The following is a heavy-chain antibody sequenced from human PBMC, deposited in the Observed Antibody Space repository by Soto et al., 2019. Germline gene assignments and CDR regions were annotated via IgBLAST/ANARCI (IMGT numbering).Heavy chain of an antibody. CDR3: ARDGPAAAGTYYFDY. Sequence: ASVKGSCKASGYTFTSYDIDWVRQAPGQGLEWMGWINPNSGGTNYAQKFQGRVTMTRDTSISTAYMELSRLRSDDTAVYYCARDGPAAAGTYYFDYWGQGTLVTVSS. CDR2: INPNSGGT. J-gene: IGHJ4*02. V-gene: IGHV1-2*02. CDR1: GYTFTSYD. D-gene: IGHD6-13*01.